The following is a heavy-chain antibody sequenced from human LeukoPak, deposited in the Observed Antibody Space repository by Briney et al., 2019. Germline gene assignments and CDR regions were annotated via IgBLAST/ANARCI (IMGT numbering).Heavy chain of an antibody. V-gene: IGHV3-48*03. Sequence: GGSLRLSCAASGFTFSSYEMNWVRQAPGKGLEWVSYISSSGSTIYYADSVKGRFTISRDNAKNSLYLQLNSLRAEDTAVYYCARGYGDYDYYYYYYMDVWGKGTTVTVSS. CDR2: ISSSGSTI. CDR1: GFTFSSYE. D-gene: IGHD4-17*01. J-gene: IGHJ6*03. CDR3: ARGYGDYDYYYYYYMDV.